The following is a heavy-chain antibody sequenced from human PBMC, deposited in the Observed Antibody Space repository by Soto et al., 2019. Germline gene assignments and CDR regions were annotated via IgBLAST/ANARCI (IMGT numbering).Heavy chain of an antibody. CDR2: FSSAVNT. D-gene: IGHD6-6*01. V-gene: IGHV3-23*01. CDR1: GFTFSNYA. Sequence: LRLSCAGSGFTFSNYAMSWVRQAPGKGLEWVSEFSSAVNTYYADSVKGRFTISRDNSKNTLSLHMNSLRAEDTAVYYCAKQVRDGTSSPYYFDYWGQGTLVTVSS. J-gene: IGHJ4*02. CDR3: AKQVRDGTSSPYYFDY.